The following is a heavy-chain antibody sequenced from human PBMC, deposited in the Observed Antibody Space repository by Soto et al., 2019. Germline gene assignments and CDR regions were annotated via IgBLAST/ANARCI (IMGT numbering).Heavy chain of an antibody. CDR2: IKSKTDGETT. CDR3: TADLIGTYYSPYDY. Sequence: GGSLRLSCAASGFSFHDAWMNWVRQAPGKGLEWVGRIKSKTDGETTDYAAPVKGRFSVSRDDSKNMLYLQMNSLKTEDTAVYYCTADLIGTYYSPYDYWGQGILVTVSS. CDR1: GFSFHDAW. V-gene: IGHV3-15*07. J-gene: IGHJ4*02. D-gene: IGHD3-10*01.